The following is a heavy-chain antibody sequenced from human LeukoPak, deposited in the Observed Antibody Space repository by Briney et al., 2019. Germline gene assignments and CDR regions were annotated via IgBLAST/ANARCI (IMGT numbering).Heavy chain of an antibody. J-gene: IGHJ3*02. D-gene: IGHD4-23*01. Sequence: GGSLRLSCATSGFTFNDFGMHWVRQAPGKGLEWLSFIRYDRSNQFYADSVKGRFTISRDYSKNTVYLQMNSLRPEDTAVYYCAKDRLPRWPAAFDIWGQGTIVTVSS. CDR1: GFTFNDFG. CDR2: IRYDRSNQ. V-gene: IGHV3-30*02. CDR3: AKDRLPRWPAAFDI.